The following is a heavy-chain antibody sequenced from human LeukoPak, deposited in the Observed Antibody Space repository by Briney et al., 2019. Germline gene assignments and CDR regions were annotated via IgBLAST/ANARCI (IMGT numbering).Heavy chain of an antibody. CDR1: GFTVSSNY. V-gene: IGHV3-53*01. D-gene: IGHD7-27*01. CDR2: IYSGGST. J-gene: IGHJ6*03. Sequence: GGSLRLSCAASGFTVSSNYMSWVRQAPGEGMQWVSVIYSGGSTYYADSVKGRLTISRDNSKNTLYLQMNSLRAEDTAVYYCARARWGSGYYYYYMDVWGKGTTVIVSS. CDR3: ARARWGSGYYYYYMDV.